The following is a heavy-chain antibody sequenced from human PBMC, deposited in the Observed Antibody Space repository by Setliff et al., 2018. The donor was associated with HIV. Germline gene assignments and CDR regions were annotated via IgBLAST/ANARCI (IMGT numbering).Heavy chain of an antibody. Sequence: GASVKVSCKASGGTLSTYGISWVRQAPGQGLEWMGAITPLFGTTNYAQRFQGRVTITADESTSIVYTELSSLTSEDTAVYYCTRADATGTFDYWGQGTLVTVSS. CDR2: ITPLFGTT. CDR3: TRADATGTFDY. V-gene: IGHV1-69*13. D-gene: IGHD1-1*01. CDR1: GGTLSTYG. J-gene: IGHJ4*02.